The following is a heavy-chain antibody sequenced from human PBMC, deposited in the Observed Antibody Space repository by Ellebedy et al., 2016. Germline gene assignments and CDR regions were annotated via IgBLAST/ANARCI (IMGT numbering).Heavy chain of an antibody. CDR2: ISAYNGNT. V-gene: IGHV1-18*01. CDR3: ARDLVVANHYYYYGMDV. D-gene: IGHD2-15*01. Sequence: ASVKVSCKASGYTFTSYGISWVRQAPGQGLEWMGCISAYNGNTNYAKKLQGRVTMTTDTSTSTAYMELRSLRSDDTAVDYCARDLVVANHYYYYGMDVWGQGTTVTVSS. J-gene: IGHJ6*02. CDR1: GYTFTSYG.